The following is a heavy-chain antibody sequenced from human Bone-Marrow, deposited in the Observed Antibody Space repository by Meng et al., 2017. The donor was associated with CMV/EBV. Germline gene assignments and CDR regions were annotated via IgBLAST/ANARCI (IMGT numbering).Heavy chain of an antibody. CDR2: IRSSSSYI. CDR3: ARSSSIVGATRWFDY. CDR1: GFTFSSYS. Sequence: GGSLRLSCAASGFTFSSYSMNWVRQAPGKGLEWVSSIRSSSSYIYYADSVKGRFTISRDNAKNSLYLQMNSLRAEDTAVYYCARSSSIVGATRWFDYWGQGTLVTVSS. V-gene: IGHV3-21*01. D-gene: IGHD1-26*01. J-gene: IGHJ4*02.